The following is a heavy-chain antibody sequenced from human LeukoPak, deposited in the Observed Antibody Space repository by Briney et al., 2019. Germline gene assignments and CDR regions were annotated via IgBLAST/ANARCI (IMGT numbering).Heavy chain of an antibody. J-gene: IGHJ4*02. CDR1: GFSFSTYT. CDR3: AKLSALYTTRLFDS. Sequence: GGSLRLSCAASGFSFSTYTMNWIRQAPGKGLEWVSSISPGSSTMYYADSVKGRFTISRDNAKNSLYLQMNSLRAEDTAVYYCAKLSALYTTRLFDSWGQGTLVTVS. CDR2: ISPGSSTM. D-gene: IGHD3-16*01. V-gene: IGHV3-48*01.